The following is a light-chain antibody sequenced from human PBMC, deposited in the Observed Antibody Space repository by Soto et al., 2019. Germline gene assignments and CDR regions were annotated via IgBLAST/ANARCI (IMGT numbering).Light chain of an antibody. J-gene: IGLJ1*01. V-gene: IGLV2-14*03. CDR2: DVS. CDR3: SSYTPSSTYV. Sequence: QSVLTQPASVSGSPGQSITISCTGTSSDVGGYNYVSWYQQYPGKAPKLMIYDVSSRPSGVSNRFSGSKSGNTASLTISGLQAEDEADYHCSSYTPSSTYVFGTGTKLTV. CDR1: SSDVGGYNY.